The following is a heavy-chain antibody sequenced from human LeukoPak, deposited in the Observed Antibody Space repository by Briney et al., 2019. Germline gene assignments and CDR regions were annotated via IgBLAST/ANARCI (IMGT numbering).Heavy chain of an antibody. J-gene: IGHJ1*01. CDR2: INPSGGST. V-gene: IGHV1-46*01. Sequence: ASVNVSCKASGYTFTIYYMHWVRQAPGQGLEWMGIINPSGGSTSYAQKFQGRVTTTRDTSTSTVYMELSSLRSEDTAVYYCARGGLPELLWFQHWGQGTLVTVSS. CDR1: GYTFTIYY. D-gene: IGHD3-10*01. CDR3: ARGGLPELLWFQH.